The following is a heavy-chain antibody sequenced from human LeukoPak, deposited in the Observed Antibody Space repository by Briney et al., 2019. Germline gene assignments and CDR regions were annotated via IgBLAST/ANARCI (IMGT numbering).Heavy chain of an antibody. CDR3: AMILKSLVGYVMDV. V-gene: IGHV3-72*01. Sequence: PGGSLRLSCAASGFTFSTYEMNWVRQAPGKGLEWVGRSRNKANSYTTEYAASVKGRFTISRDDSRKSMYLLMKSLKTEDTAVYYCAMILKSLVGYVMDVWGQGTTVTVSS. CDR2: SRNKANSYTT. J-gene: IGHJ6*02. CDR1: GFTFSTYE. D-gene: IGHD1-26*01.